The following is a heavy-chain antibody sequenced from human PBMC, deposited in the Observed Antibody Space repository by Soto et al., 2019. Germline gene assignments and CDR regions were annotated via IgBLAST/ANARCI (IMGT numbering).Heavy chain of an antibody. CDR3: ARQHGSCSSTSRYIHRANWFDP. V-gene: IGHV4-39*01. Sequence: PSETLSLTCTVSGGSISSSSYYWGWIRQPPGKGLEWIGSIYYGGSTYYNPSLKSRVTISVDTSKNQFSLKLSSVTAADTTVYYCARQHGSCSSTSRYIHRANWFDPWGQGTLVTVSS. J-gene: IGHJ5*02. D-gene: IGHD2-2*02. CDR1: GGSISSSSYY. CDR2: IYYGGST.